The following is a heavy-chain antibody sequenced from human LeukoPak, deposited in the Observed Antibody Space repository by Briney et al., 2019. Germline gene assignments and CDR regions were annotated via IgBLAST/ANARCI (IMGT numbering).Heavy chain of an antibody. CDR3: ARGRPYNVGLPPWFDP. CDR1: GASISSSNYY. V-gene: IGHV4-39*07. D-gene: IGHD1-14*01. J-gene: IGHJ5*02. Sequence: SETLSLTCAVSGASISSSNYYWGWIRQPPVKGLEWIGSIYYSGTTYYHPSLKSRLTISVDTSKNQFSLKLSSVTAADTAVYYCARGRPYNVGLPPWFDPWGQGTLVTVSS. CDR2: IYYSGTT.